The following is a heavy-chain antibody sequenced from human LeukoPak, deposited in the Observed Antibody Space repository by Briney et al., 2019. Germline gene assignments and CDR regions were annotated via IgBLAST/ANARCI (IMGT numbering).Heavy chain of an antibody. Sequence: SETLSLTCAVSGGPISSSNWWSWVRQPPEKGLEWIGEIYHSGSTNYNPSLKSRVTISVDKSKNQFSLKLSSVTAADTAVYYCASGGARVYAGRLVGYFDYWGQGTLVTVSS. V-gene: IGHV4-4*02. J-gene: IGHJ4*02. CDR1: GGPISSSNW. CDR3: ASGGARVYAGRLVGYFDY. CDR2: IYHSGST. D-gene: IGHD2-8*01.